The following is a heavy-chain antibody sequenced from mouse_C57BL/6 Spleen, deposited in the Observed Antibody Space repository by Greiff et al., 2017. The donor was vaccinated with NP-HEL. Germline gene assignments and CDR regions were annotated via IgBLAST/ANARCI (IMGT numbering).Heavy chain of an antibody. CDR2: INPSSGYT. Sequence: QVQLQQSGAELARPGASVKMSCKASGYTFTSYTMHWVKQRPGQGLEWIGYINPSSGYTKYNQKFKDKAILTADKSSSTAYMQLSSLTSEDSADYCCARSDFKGAMDYWGQGTSVTVSS. CDR1: GYTFTSYT. CDR3: ARSDFKGAMDY. V-gene: IGHV1-4*01. J-gene: IGHJ4*01.